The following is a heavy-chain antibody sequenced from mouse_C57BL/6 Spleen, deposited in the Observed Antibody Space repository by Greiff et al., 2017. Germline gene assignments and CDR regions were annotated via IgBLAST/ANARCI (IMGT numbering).Heavy chain of an antibody. CDR3: AGGGYYDYDGRGEYYAMDY. CDR2: INPSNGGT. J-gene: IGHJ4*01. D-gene: IGHD2-4*01. Sequence: VQLQQPGTELVKPGASVKLSCKASGYTFTSYWMHWVKQRPGQGLEWIGNINPSNGGTNYNEKFKSKATLTVDKSSSTAYMQLSSLTSEDSAVYYCAGGGYYDYDGRGEYYAMDYWGQGTSVTVSS. CDR1: GYTFTSYW. V-gene: IGHV1-53*01.